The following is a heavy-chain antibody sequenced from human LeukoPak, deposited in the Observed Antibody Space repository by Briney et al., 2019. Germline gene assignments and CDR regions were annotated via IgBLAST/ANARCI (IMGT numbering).Heavy chain of an antibody. J-gene: IGHJ3*02. CDR3: AREVYSSSRPADAFDI. CDR1: GFTFSTYW. Sequence: GGSLRLSCVGSGFTFSTYWMSWVRQAPGKGLERVANIMQDGSEKNYVDSVKGRFTISRDNAKNSLYLQMNSLRAEDTAVYYCAREVYSSSRPADAFDIWGQGTVVTVSS. V-gene: IGHV3-7*01. D-gene: IGHD6-13*01. CDR2: IMQDGSEK.